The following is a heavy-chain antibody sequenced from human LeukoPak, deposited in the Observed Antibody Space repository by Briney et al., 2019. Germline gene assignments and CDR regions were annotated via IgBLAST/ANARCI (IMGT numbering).Heavy chain of an antibody. CDR3: ARGALGMSGRIVDAFDI. J-gene: IGHJ3*02. CDR1: GFIFSSYT. Sequence: GGSLRLSCAASGFIFSSYTMNWVRQAPGKGLEWVSSISSSSTYIYFVDSVKGRFTISRDNAKNSLYLQMNSLRAEDTAVYYCARGALGMSGRIVDAFDIWGQGTRVTVSS. D-gene: IGHD1-14*01. V-gene: IGHV3-21*01. CDR2: ISSSSTYI.